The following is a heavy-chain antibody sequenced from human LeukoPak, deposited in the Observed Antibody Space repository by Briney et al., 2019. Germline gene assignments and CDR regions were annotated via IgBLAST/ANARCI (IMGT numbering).Heavy chain of an antibody. Sequence: KPSETLSLTCAVYSGSFSGYYWSWIRQPPGKGLEWIGEINHSGSTNYNPSLKSRVTIPVDTSKNQFSLKLSSVTAADTAVYYCARLVPTSYYDFWSGYYISYYFDYWGQGTLVTVSS. CDR3: ARLVPTSYYDFWSGYYISYYFDY. J-gene: IGHJ4*02. V-gene: IGHV4-34*01. D-gene: IGHD3-3*01. CDR1: SGSFSGYY. CDR2: INHSGST.